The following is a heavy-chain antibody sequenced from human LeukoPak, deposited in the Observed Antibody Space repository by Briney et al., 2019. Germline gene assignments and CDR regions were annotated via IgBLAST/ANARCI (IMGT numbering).Heavy chain of an antibody. J-gene: IGHJ6*03. D-gene: IGHD5-12*01. CDR2: ISGYNSHA. Sequence: GASVKVSCKPSGYTFSLYGINWVRQAPGEGLEWMGWISGYNSHANYAQKFQGRVTLTTDASTNTAYMELRSLRSDDTAVYYCARAWLRRKYYYYMDVWGKGTTVTVSS. CDR3: ARAWLRRKYYYYMDV. CDR1: GYTFSLYG. V-gene: IGHV1-18*01.